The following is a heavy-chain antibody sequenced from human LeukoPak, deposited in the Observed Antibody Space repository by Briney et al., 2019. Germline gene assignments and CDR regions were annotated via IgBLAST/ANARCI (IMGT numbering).Heavy chain of an antibody. D-gene: IGHD3-16*01. CDR2: IFPADSDT. J-gene: IGHJ5*02. V-gene: IGHV5-51*01. CDR3: ARLLTSGTNIRDWFDP. Sequence: KCGASLQISCKCSGYIFTTYWIGWVRQLPGKGLEWMGIIFPADSDTRYNPSFQGQVTLSADKSISTAYLQWSSLKASDTAIYYCARLLTSGTNIRDWFDPWGQGTLVTVSS. CDR1: GYIFTTYW.